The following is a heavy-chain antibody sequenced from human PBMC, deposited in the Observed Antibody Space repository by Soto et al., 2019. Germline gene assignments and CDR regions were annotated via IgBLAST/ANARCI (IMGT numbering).Heavy chain of an antibody. Sequence: EVQLVESGGGLVKPGGSLRLSCAASGFTFSSYSMNWVRQAPGKGLEWVSSISSSSSYIYYADSVKGRFTISKDNAKNSLYLQVNSLRAEDTEVYYCAREYSSGSHDAFDIWGQGTMVTVSS. CDR3: AREYSSGSHDAFDI. CDR1: GFTFSSYS. V-gene: IGHV3-21*01. J-gene: IGHJ3*02. D-gene: IGHD6-19*01. CDR2: ISSSSSYI.